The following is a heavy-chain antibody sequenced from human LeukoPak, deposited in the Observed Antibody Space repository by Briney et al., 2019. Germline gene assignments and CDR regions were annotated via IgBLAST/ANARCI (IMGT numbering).Heavy chain of an antibody. CDR2: ISVYNGNT. CDR3: ARDREAAGQKLTDY. CDR1: GYTFTSYG. Sequence: GASVKVSCKASGYTFTSYGITWVRQAPGQGLEWMGWISVYNGNTNYAQKLQGRVTMTTGTSTSTAYMELRSLRSDDTAIYYCARDREAAGQKLTDYWGQGTLVTVSS. V-gene: IGHV1-18*01. D-gene: IGHD6-13*01. J-gene: IGHJ4*02.